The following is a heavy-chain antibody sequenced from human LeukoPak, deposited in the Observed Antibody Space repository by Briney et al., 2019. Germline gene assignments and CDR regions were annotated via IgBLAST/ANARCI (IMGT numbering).Heavy chain of an antibody. J-gene: IGHJ4*02. CDR2: IRSKTDGGTT. Sequence: GGSLRLSCAASGFTFSNAWMSWVRQAPGKGLEWTGRIRSKTDGGTTDYAAPVKDRFTISRDDSKSTLYLQMNSLKTEDTAVYYCSTDLRWELQVVYWGQGTLVTVSS. D-gene: IGHD4-23*01. CDR1: GFTFSNAW. CDR3: STDLRWELQVVY. V-gene: IGHV3-15*01.